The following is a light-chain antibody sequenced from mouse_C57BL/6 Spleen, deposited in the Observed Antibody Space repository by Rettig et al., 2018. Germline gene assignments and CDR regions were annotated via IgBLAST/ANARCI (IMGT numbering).Light chain of an antibody. V-gene: IGKV4-55*01. Sequence: QIVITPSPAIMSASPGEKVTMTCSDSSSVSYMYWYHQKPGSSPRLLIYDTFKLASGVTVRFSGSGSGTAYSLTISRMEAEDAATYYVQQWGNYPLTVGALTKREMK. CDR1: SSVSY. CDR2: DTF. CDR3: QQWGNYPLT. J-gene: IGKJ5*01.